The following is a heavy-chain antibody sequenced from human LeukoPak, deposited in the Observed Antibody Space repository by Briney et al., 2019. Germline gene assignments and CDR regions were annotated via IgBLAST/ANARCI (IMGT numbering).Heavy chain of an antibody. D-gene: IGHD3-22*01. CDR2: ISSSSSTI. J-gene: IGHJ4*02. Sequence: GGSLRLSCAASGFTFSSYSMNWVRQAPGKGLEWVSYISSSSSTIYYADSVKGRFTISRDNSKNTLYLQMNSLRAEDTAVYYCAKDWVPIQPYDYDSSGYSYFDYWGQGTLVTVSS. CDR1: GFTFSSYS. CDR3: AKDWVPIQPYDYDSSGYSYFDY. V-gene: IGHV3-48*01.